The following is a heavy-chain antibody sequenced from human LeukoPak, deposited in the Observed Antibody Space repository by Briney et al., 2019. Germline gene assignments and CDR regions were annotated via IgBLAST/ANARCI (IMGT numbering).Heavy chain of an antibody. J-gene: IGHJ6*04. CDR2: IYCSGST. Sequence: SQTLSLTCTVSGGSISSGDYYWSWIRQPPGKGLEWIGYIYCSGSTYYNPSLKSRVTISVDTSKNQFSLKLSSVTAADTAVYYCARGELVIKPYYYYGMDVWGKGTTVTVSS. CDR1: GGSISSGDYY. CDR3: ARGELVIKPYYYYGMDV. D-gene: IGHD3/OR15-3a*01. V-gene: IGHV4-30-4*01.